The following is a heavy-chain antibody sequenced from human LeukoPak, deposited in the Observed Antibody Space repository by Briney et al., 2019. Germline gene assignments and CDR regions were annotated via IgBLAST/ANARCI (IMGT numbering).Heavy chain of an antibody. D-gene: IGHD3-22*01. J-gene: IGHJ4*02. Sequence: GRSLRLSCAASGFTFSSYAMHWVRQAPGKGLEWVAVISYDGSNKYYADSVKGRFTISRDNSKNTLYLQMNSLRAEDTAVYYCARAGYYDSSGYYAEEYFDYWGQGTLVTVSS. V-gene: IGHV3-30*01. CDR1: GFTFSSYA. CDR3: ARAGYYDSSGYYAEEYFDY. CDR2: ISYDGSNK.